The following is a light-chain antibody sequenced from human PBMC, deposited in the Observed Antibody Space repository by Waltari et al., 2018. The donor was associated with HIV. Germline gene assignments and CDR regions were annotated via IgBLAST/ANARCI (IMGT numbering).Light chain of an antibody. CDR2: DNN. J-gene: IGLJ2*01. V-gene: IGLV1-51*01. CDR1: SSNLGTNY. CDR3: GTWDSSLSADVV. Sequence: QSVLTQPPSVSAAPGQKVTIPCSGSSSNLGTNYVPWYQQLPGTAPKLPIYDNNKRPSGIPDRFSGSKSGTSATLGITGLQTGDEADYYCGTWDSSLSADVVFGGGTKLTVL.